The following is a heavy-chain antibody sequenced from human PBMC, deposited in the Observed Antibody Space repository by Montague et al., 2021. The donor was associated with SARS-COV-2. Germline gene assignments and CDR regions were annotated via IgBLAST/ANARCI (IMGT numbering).Heavy chain of an antibody. Sequence: SETLSLTCTVSGRSISSSSYYWGWIRQPPGKGLEWIGSIYYSGSTYYNPSLKSRVTISVDTSKNQFSLKLISVTAADTAVYYCARQGDQLLLEYWFDPWGQGTLVTVSS. V-gene: IGHV4-39*01. CDR2: IYYSGST. CDR3: ARQGDQLLLEYWFDP. J-gene: IGHJ5*02. CDR1: GRSISSSSYY. D-gene: IGHD2-2*01.